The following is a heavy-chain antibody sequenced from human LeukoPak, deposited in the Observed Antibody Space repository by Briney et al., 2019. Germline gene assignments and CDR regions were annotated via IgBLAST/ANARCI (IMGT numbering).Heavy chain of an antibody. V-gene: IGHV3-48*03. J-gene: IGHJ4*02. D-gene: IGHD1-26*01. CDR2: ISSSGSVT. Sequence: GGSLRLSCEASGFTFSPYEMIWVRQAPGKGLEWISYISSSGSVTFYADSVRGRFIISRDNAKSSLYLQMNCLRSDDTAVYYCARVFRGSSPPTRGYWGQGTLVTVSS. CDR1: GFTFSPYE. CDR3: ARVFRGSSPPTRGY.